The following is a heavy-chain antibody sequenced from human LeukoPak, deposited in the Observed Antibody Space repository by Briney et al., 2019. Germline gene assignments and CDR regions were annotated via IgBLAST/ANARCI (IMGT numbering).Heavy chain of an antibody. V-gene: IGHV3-33*05. Sequence: GGSLRLSCAASGFIFSDYGMHWVRQAPGKGLEWVAVISYDGGEIHYGDSVEGRFTISRDNSKNTVDLQMDSLRAEDTAVYYCAKGYTYSSSWVPGVFDYWGQGTLVTVSS. J-gene: IGHJ4*02. D-gene: IGHD6-13*01. CDR2: ISYDGGEI. CDR1: GFIFSDYG. CDR3: AKGYTYSSSWVPGVFDY.